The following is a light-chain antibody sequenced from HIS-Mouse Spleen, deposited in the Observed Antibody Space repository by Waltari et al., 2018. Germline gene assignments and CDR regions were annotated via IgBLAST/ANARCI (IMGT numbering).Light chain of an antibody. J-gene: IGLJ2*01. CDR2: ADS. CDR3: QVWDSSRVV. V-gene: IGLV3-21*02. Sequence: SYVLTQPPSVSVAPGQTARITCGGNNIGSKSVPWYQQKPGQAPVLVVYADSDRPSGIPERFSGSNSGNTATLTISRVEAGDEADYYCQVWDSSRVVFGGGTKLTVL. CDR1: NIGSKS.